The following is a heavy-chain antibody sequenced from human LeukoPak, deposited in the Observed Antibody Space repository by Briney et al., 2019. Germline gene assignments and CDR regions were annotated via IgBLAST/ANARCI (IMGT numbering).Heavy chain of an antibody. D-gene: IGHD2-15*01. J-gene: IGHJ4*02. CDR3: ASLYCSGGSCYSGS. V-gene: IGHV4-59*01. Sequence: SETLSLTCTVSGGSISSYYWSWIRQPPGKGLEWIGYIYYSGSTNYNPSLKSRVTISVDTSKNQFSLKLSSVTAAGTAVYYCASLYCSGGSCYSGSWGQGTLVTVSS. CDR1: GGSISSYY. CDR2: IYYSGST.